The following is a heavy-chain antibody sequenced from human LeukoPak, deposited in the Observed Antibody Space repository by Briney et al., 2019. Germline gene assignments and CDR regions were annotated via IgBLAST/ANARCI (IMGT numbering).Heavy chain of an antibody. CDR2: ISSNGGST. D-gene: IGHD3-22*01. J-gene: IGHJ4*02. Sequence: PGGSLRLSRSASGFTFSNNAMHWVRQAPGKGLEYVSGISSNGGSTHYADTVKGRFTISRDNSKNTLYLQMSSLRAEDTAVYYCVSTYYYDSSGYYPFDYWGQGTLVTVSS. CDR1: GFTFSNNA. V-gene: IGHV3-64D*09. CDR3: VSTYYYDSSGYYPFDY.